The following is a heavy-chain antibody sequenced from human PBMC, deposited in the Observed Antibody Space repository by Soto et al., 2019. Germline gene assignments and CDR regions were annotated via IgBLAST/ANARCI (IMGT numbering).Heavy chain of an antibody. CDR3: AKGVRPGGGSYLMRSDAFDI. V-gene: IGHV3-23*01. CDR2: ISGSGGST. J-gene: IGHJ3*02. Sequence: EVQLLESGGGLVQPGGSLRLSCAASGFTFSSYAMSWVRQAPGKGLEWVSAISGSGGSTYYADSVKGRFTISRDNSKKALFLQMNRLRGGDTAVFYCAKGVRPGGGSYLMRSDAFDIWGQGTMVTVSS. CDR1: GFTFSSYA. D-gene: IGHD1-26*01.